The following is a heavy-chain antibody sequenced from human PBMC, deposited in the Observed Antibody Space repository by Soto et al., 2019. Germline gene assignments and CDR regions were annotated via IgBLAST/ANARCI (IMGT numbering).Heavy chain of an antibody. D-gene: IGHD6-6*01. Sequence: QVQLVESGGGVVQPGRSLRLSCAASGFTFSSYGMHWVRQAPGKGLEWVAVIWYDGSNKYYADSVKGRFTISRDNSKNTLYLQLNSLRAEDTAVYYCARDVSARRHGGWFDPWGQGTLVTVSS. V-gene: IGHV3-33*01. CDR3: ARDVSARRHGGWFDP. CDR1: GFTFSSYG. CDR2: IWYDGSNK. J-gene: IGHJ5*02.